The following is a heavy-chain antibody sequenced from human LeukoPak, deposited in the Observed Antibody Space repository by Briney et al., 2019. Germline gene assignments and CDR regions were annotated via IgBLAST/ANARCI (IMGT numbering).Heavy chain of an antibody. Sequence: SETLSLTCTVSGGSISSSSYYWGWIRQPPGKGLEWIGSIYYSGSTYYNPSLKSRVTISVDTSKNQFSLKLSSVTAADTAVYYCARDSGQTAMGNSRYYYYMDVWGKGTTVTVSS. CDR1: GGSISSSSYY. CDR2: IYYSGST. D-gene: IGHD5-18*01. V-gene: IGHV4-39*07. CDR3: ARDSGQTAMGNSRYYYYMDV. J-gene: IGHJ6*03.